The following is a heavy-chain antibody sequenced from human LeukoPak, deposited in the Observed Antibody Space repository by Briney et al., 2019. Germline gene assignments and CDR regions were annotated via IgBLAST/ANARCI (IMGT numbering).Heavy chain of an antibody. CDR3: AKGPGRYCSSTSCYMGNGMDV. V-gene: IGHV3-30*02. CDR1: GFSFSGYG. J-gene: IGHJ6*02. CDR2: IRYDGSNE. Sequence: GGSLRLSCAASGFSFSGYGMHWVRQAPGKGLEWVAFIRYDGSNEYYADSVKGRFTISRDKSKNTLSLQMNGLRVEDTAVYYCAKGPGRYCSSTSCYMGNGMDVWGQGTTVTVSS. D-gene: IGHD2-2*02.